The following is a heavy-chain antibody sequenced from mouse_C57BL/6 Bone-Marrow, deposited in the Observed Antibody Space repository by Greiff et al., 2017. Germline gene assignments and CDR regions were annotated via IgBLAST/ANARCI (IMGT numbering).Heavy chain of an antibody. Sequence: EVKLVESGGGLVQPGGSLKLSCAASGFTFSDYYMYWVRQTPEKRLEWVAYISNGGGSTYYPDTVKGRFTISRDNAKNTLYLQMSRLKSEDTAMYYCARHPYYGSSYRWYFDVWGTGTTVTVSS. CDR3: ARHPYYGSSYRWYFDV. CDR1: GFTFSDYY. CDR2: ISNGGGST. D-gene: IGHD1-1*01. V-gene: IGHV5-12*01. J-gene: IGHJ1*03.